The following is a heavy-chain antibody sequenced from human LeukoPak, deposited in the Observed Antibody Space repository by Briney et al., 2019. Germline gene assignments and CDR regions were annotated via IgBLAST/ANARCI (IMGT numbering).Heavy chain of an antibody. Sequence: SQTLSLTCTVSGGSISSGGYYWSWIRQPPGKGLEWIGYIYHSGSTYYNPSLKSRVTISVDTSKNQFSLKLSSVTAADTAVYYCARTYYDILTGYYYGMDVWGQGTTVTVSS. D-gene: IGHD3-9*01. V-gene: IGHV4-30-2*02. CDR2: IYHSGST. CDR3: ARTYYDILTGYYYGMDV. CDR1: GGSISSGGYY. J-gene: IGHJ6*02.